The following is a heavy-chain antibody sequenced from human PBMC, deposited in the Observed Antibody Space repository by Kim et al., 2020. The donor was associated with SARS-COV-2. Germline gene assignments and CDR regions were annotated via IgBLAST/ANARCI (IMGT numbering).Heavy chain of an antibody. CDR1: GGPISTYY. V-gene: IGHV4-59*08. J-gene: IGHJ5*02. CDR3: ARSYYGSGTYYRLYL. D-gene: IGHD3-10*01. Sequence: SETLSLTCTVSGGPISTYYWSWIRQPAGKGLEWLGYVEYSGSTNYNPSLKSRITISVDTSKNQFSLNLNSVTDADTAVYYCARSYYGSGTYYRLYLWGQG. CDR2: VEYSGST.